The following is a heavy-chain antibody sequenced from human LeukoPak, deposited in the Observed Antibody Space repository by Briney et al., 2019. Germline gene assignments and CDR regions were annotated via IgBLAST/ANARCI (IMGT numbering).Heavy chain of an antibody. Sequence: PSETLSLTCTVSGGSISSYYWSWIRQPPGQGLEWIGYIYYSGSTNYNPSLKSRVTISVDTSKNHFSLKLSSVTAADTAVYYCARLPDYGDNAFDYWGQGTLVTVPS. D-gene: IGHD4-17*01. CDR3: ARLPDYGDNAFDY. CDR1: GGSISSYY. CDR2: IYYSGST. V-gene: IGHV4-59*08. J-gene: IGHJ4*02.